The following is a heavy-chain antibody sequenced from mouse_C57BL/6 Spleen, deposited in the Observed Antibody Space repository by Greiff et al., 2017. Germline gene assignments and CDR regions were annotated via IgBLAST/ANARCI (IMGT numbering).Heavy chain of an antibody. V-gene: IGHV1-39*01. J-gene: IGHJ3*01. CDR1: GYSFTDYN. CDR2: INPNDGTT. CDR3: SRSLYYSNYWFAY. D-gene: IGHD2-5*01. Sequence: EVQLQQSGPELVKPGASVKISCKASGYSFTDYNMNWVKQSPGKSLEWIGVINPNDGTTSYYQKFKGKATLTVDQSSSTAYMQLNNLTSEDSAVYYCSRSLYYSNYWFAYWGQGTLVTVSA.